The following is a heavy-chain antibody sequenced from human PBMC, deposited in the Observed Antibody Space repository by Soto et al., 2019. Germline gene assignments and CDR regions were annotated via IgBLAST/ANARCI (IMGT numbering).Heavy chain of an antibody. J-gene: IGHJ6*02. V-gene: IGHV3-21*01. D-gene: IGHD3-10*01. Sequence: PGGSLRLSCAASGFTFSSYSMNWVRQAPGKGLEWVSSISSSSSYIYYADSVKGRFTISRDNAKNSLYLQMNSLRAEDTAVYYCARDPRGPNYYGMDVWGQGTTVTVPS. CDR3: ARDPRGPNYYGMDV. CDR1: GFTFSSYS. CDR2: ISSSSSYI.